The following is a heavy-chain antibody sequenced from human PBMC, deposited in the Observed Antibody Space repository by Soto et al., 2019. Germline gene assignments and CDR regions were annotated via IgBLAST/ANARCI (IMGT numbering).Heavy chain of an antibody. CDR3: ARVSGEEHIVVVTDFDY. J-gene: IGHJ4*02. CDR2: INHSGST. D-gene: IGHD2-21*02. CDR1: GGSFSGYY. V-gene: IGHV4-34*01. Sequence: SETLSLTCAVYGGSFSGYYWSWIRQPPGKGLEWIGEINHSGSTNYNPSLKSRVTISVDTSKNQFSLKLSSVTAADTAVYYCARVSGEEHIVVVTDFDYWGQGTLVTVSS.